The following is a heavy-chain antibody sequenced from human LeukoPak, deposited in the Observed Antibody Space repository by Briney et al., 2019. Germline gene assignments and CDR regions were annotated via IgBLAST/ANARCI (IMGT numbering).Heavy chain of an antibody. V-gene: IGHV4-34*01. CDR1: GGSFSGYY. CDR2: INHSGST. CDR3: ARGLLAYYDSSGYSRVGYFQH. Sequence: SETLSLTCAVYGGSFSGYYWSWIRQPPGKGLEWIGEINHSGSTNYNPSLKSRVTISVDTSKNQFSLKLSSVTAADTAVYYCARGLLAYYDSSGYSRVGYFQHWGQGTLVTVSS. D-gene: IGHD3-22*01. J-gene: IGHJ1*01.